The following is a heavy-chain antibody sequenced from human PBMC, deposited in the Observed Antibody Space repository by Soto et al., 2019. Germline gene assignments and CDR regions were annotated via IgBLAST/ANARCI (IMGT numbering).Heavy chain of an antibody. J-gene: IGHJ4*02. V-gene: IGHV4-59*01. CDR2: IYYSGST. CDR3: ARRTTVTTGFDY. CDR1: GGSISSYY. Sequence: QVQLQEPGPGLVKPSETLSLTCTVSGGSISSYYWSWIRQPPGKGLEWTGYIYYSGSTNYNPSLKSRVTVSVDTSKNRFSLTLSSVTAADTAVYYCARRTTVTTGFDYWGQGTLVTVSS. D-gene: IGHD4-17*01.